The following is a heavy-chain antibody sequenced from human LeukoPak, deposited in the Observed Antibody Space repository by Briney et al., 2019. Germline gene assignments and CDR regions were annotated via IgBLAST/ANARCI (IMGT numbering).Heavy chain of an antibody. CDR1: GFTLSNYF. D-gene: IGHD2-21*02. Sequence: PGRSLRLSCAASGFTLSNYFMHWVRQAPGKGLEWVADIASDGSHTFYVESVKGRFTMSRDNSKNTLYLQMNSLRAEDTAVYFCARERQDTVIHSGAFDIWGQGTMVTVSS. J-gene: IGHJ3*02. V-gene: IGHV3-30*04. CDR2: IASDGSHT. CDR3: ARERQDTVIHSGAFDI.